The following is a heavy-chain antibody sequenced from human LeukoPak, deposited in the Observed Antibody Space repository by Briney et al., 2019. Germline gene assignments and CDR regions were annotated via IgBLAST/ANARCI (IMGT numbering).Heavy chain of an antibody. D-gene: IGHD2-2*01. V-gene: IGHV4-39*07. J-gene: IGHJ2*01. CDR2: IYYSGST. Sequence: PSETLSLTCTVSGGSISSSSYYWGWIRQPPGKGLEWIGSIYYSGSTYYNPSLKSRVTISVDTSKNQFSLKLSSVTAADTAVYYCARDGQAVVPAVTRYFDLWGRGTLVTVSS. CDR1: GGSISSSSYY. CDR3: ARDGQAVVPAVTRYFDL.